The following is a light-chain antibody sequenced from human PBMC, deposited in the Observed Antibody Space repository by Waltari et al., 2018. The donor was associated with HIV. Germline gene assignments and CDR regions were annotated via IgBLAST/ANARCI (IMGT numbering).Light chain of an antibody. CDR1: SSEVGNFNF. J-gene: IGLJ2*01. CDR2: DVS. CDR3: CTYAASNVI. Sequence: QSALTQPRPVSGSPGQSVTIACTRNSSEVGNFNFPSWYQHLPCQAPKLVIYDVSKRPWGVPDRFSGSKAGNPASLTISGLQAEDEADYYCCTYAASNVIFGGGTKLTVL. V-gene: IGLV2-11*01.